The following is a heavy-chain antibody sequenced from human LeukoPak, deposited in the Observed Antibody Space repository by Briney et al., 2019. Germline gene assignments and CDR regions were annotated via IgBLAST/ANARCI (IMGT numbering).Heavy chain of an antibody. V-gene: IGHV3-21*01. J-gene: IGHJ4*02. CDR3: LRGDRRDF. Sequence: VGSLRLSCAVSGFTFSSYSMNWVRQAPGKGLEWVSSISSGSGSMFYIDSVRGRFTISRDNARNSLYLQMNSLRVEDTAVYYCLRGDRRDFWGQGTLVTVSS. CDR1: GFTFSSYS. CDR2: ISSGSGSM.